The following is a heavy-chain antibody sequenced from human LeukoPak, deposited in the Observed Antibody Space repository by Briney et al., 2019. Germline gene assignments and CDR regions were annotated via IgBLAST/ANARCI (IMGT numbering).Heavy chain of an antibody. J-gene: IGHJ4*02. CDR1: GFTFGDYG. V-gene: IGHV3-49*04. D-gene: IGHD3-10*01. Sequence: GGSLRLSCTDSGFTFGDYGMSWVRQAPGKGLEWVGLIRSKAYGGPTEHAASVKGRFTMSRDDSKSIAYLQMNSLKTEDTAVYYCTRVRGVIVEGFDYWGQGTLVTVSS. CDR2: IRSKAYGGPT. CDR3: TRVRGVIVEGFDY.